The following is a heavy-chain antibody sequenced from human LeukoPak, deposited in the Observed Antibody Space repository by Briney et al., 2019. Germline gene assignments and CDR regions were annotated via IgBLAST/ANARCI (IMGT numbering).Heavy chain of an antibody. CDR1: GGSISSYY. J-gene: IGHJ5*02. V-gene: IGHV4-4*07. CDR3: AKTSQWLVRRSYWFDP. Sequence: PSETLSLTCTVSGGSISSYYWSWIRQPAGKGLEWIERIYTSGSTNYNPSLKSRVTMSVDTSKNQFSLKLSSVTAADTAVYYCAKTSQWLVRRSYWFDPWGQGTLVTVSS. D-gene: IGHD6-19*01. CDR2: IYTSGST.